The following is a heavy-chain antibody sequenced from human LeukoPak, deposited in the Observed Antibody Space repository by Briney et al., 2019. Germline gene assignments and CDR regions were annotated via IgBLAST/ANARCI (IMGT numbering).Heavy chain of an antibody. J-gene: IGHJ4*02. CDR3: AKAYYYGSGSYPHYFDY. V-gene: IGHV3-23*01. CDR1: GFAFSSYA. Sequence: GGSLRLSCAASGFAFSSYAMSWVRQAPGKGLEWVSGTSGSGGSTYYADSVKGRFTISRDNSKNTLYLQMNSLRADDTAVYYCAKAYYYGSGSYPHYFDYWGQGTLVTVSS. D-gene: IGHD3-10*01. CDR2: TSGSGGST.